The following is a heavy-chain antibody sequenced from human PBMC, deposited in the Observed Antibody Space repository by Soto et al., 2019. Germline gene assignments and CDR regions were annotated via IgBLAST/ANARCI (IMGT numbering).Heavy chain of an antibody. V-gene: IGHV4-4*02. Sequence: QVQLQESGPGLVKPSGTLSLTCAVSGGSISSSYWWSWVRQPPGKGLEWIGEIYHSGSTNYNPSLKSRVTISVDKSKNPFSLKLSSVTAADTAVYYCARRRITMIVVVFDAFDIWGQGTMVTVSS. J-gene: IGHJ3*02. D-gene: IGHD3-22*01. CDR1: GGSISSSYW. CDR3: ARRRITMIVVVFDAFDI. CDR2: IYHSGST.